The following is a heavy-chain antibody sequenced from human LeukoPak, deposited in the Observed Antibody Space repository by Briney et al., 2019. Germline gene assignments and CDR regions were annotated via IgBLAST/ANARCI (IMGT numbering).Heavy chain of an antibody. D-gene: IGHD4-23*01. CDR1: GGSISSYY. Sequence: SETLSLTCTVSGGSISSYYWSWIRQPAGKGLEWVGRIYTSGSTNYNPSLKSRVTMSVDTSKNQFSLKLSSVTAPDTAVYYCARDYGGNHNSGYWYFDLWGRGTLVTVSS. J-gene: IGHJ2*01. V-gene: IGHV4-4*07. CDR2: IYTSGST. CDR3: ARDYGGNHNSGYWYFDL.